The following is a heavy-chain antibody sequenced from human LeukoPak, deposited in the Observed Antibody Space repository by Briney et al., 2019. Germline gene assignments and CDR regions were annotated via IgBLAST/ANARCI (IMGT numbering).Heavy chain of an antibody. CDR1: GGSISSYY. V-gene: IGHV4-59*08. CDR2: IYYSGST. J-gene: IGHJ4*02. CDR3: ARHVKGATPLFYFDY. Sequence: SETLSLTCTVSGGSISSYYWSWIRQPPGKGLEGIGYIYYSGSTNYNPSLKSRVTISVDTSKNRFSLKLSSVTAADTAVYYCARHVKGATPLFYFDYWGQGTLVTVSS. D-gene: IGHD1-26*01.